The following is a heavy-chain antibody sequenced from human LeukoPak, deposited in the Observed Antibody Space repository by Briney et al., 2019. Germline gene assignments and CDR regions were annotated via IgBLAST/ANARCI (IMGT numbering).Heavy chain of an antibody. Sequence: GGSLRLSCAASGFTFSSYAMSWVRQAPGKGLEWASAISGSGGSTYYADSVKGRFTISRDNSKNTLYLQMNSLRAEDTAVYYCAKEETGSSSSGNFDYWGQGTLVTVSS. CDR2: ISGSGGST. D-gene: IGHD6-6*01. V-gene: IGHV3-23*01. CDR1: GFTFSSYA. J-gene: IGHJ4*02. CDR3: AKEETGSSSSGNFDY.